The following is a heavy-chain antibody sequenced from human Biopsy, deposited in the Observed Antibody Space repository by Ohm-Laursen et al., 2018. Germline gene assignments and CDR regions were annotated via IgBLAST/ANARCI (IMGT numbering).Heavy chain of an antibody. V-gene: IGHV1-69*10. CDR1: GGTFSNYA. D-gene: IGHD3-3*01. CDR3: ATPFQYYDSWGGYPPFDH. Sequence: SVKVSCKASGGTFSNYAISWVRQAPGEGLEWMGGIIAVSGLVNYAPKFQGRVSITADKSTTTVYMELSNLKSEDTAVYYCATPFQYYDSWGGYPPFDHWGQGTLVTVSS. J-gene: IGHJ4*02. CDR2: IIAVSGLV.